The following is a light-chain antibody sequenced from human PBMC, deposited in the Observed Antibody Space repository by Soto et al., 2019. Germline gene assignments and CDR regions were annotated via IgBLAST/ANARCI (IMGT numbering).Light chain of an antibody. V-gene: IGKV1-39*01. CDR3: QQSYTIPFP. Sequence: DIQMTQSPPSLSASIGDKITITCRASQSVRSYLNWYQQRPGEAPRLLIYSASSLQSGVPSRFSGSGSGTDFTLTISSLQPEDFANYYCQQSYTIPFPFGGGTKVDIK. J-gene: IGKJ4*01. CDR1: QSVRSY. CDR2: SAS.